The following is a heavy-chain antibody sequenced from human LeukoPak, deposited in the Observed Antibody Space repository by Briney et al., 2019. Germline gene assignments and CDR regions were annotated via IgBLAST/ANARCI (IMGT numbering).Heavy chain of an antibody. V-gene: IGHV4-34*01. D-gene: IGHD3-3*01. Sequence: GSLRLSCAVSGFTFSNAWMSWVRQPPGKGLEWIGEINHSGSTNYNPSLKSRVTISVDTSKNQFSLKLSSVTAADTAVYYCARADYDFWSGPGRWFDPWGQGTLVTVSS. J-gene: IGHJ5*02. CDR3: ARADYDFWSGPGRWFDP. CDR2: INHSGST. CDR1: GFTFSNAW.